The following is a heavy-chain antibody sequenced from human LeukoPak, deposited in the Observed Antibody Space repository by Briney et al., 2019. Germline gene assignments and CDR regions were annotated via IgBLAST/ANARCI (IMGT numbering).Heavy chain of an antibody. CDR3: AKDHRYDFWSGYFDY. CDR2: ISGSGGST. D-gene: IGHD3-3*01. Sequence: GGSLRLSCAASGFTFSSYAMSWVRQAPGKGLEWVSAISGSGGSTYYADSVKGRFTISRDNSKDTLYLQMNSVRAEDTAVYYCAKDHRYDFWSGYFDYWGQGTLVTVSS. CDR1: GFTFSSYA. J-gene: IGHJ4*02. V-gene: IGHV3-23*01.